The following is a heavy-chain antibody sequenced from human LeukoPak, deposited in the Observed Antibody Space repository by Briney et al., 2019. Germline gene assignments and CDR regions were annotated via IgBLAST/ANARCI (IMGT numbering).Heavy chain of an antibody. CDR3: TTELDVRPNHY. D-gene: IGHD1-14*01. V-gene: IGHV3-15*01. J-gene: IGHJ4*02. CDR1: GLTFSNAW. Sequence: PGGSLRLSCAASGLTFSNAWMSWVRQAPGKGLEWVGRIKRKSDGWTTDYDAPVKGRFTISRDDSKNTLYLQMNSLKSEDTAVYYCTTELDVRPNHYWGQGTLVTVSS. CDR2: IKRKSDGWTT.